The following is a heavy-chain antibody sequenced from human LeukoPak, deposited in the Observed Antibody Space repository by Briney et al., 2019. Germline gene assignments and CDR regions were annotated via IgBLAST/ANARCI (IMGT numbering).Heavy chain of an antibody. J-gene: IGHJ3*02. Sequence: PSETLSLTCTVSGGSISTSNYYWGWIRQPPGKGLEWIGYIYYSGSTNYNPSLKSRVTISVDTSKNQFSLKLSSVTAADTAVYYCARGVTRDAFDIWGQGTMVTVSS. CDR2: IYYSGST. CDR1: GGSISTSNYY. D-gene: IGHD2-21*02. CDR3: ARGVTRDAFDI. V-gene: IGHV4-61*05.